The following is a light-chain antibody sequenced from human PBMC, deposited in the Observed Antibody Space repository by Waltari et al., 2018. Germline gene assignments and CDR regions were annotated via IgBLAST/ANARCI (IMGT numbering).Light chain of an antibody. Sequence: DIVLTQSPDSLPVSLGARATINGKSSQNILYNSNNKNYLAWYQQKPGQPPKLLIYWASTRQFGVPERFSGSGSGTDFTLTISSLQAEDVAVYYCQQFFGTPWTFGQGTKVEIK. CDR3: QQFFGTPWT. J-gene: IGKJ1*01. CDR2: WAS. CDR1: QNILYNSNNKNY. V-gene: IGKV4-1*01.